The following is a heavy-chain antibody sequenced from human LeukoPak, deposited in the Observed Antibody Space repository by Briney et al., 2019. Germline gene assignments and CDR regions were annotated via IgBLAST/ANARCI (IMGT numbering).Heavy chain of an antibody. Sequence: ASVKVSCKASGYTFTGYYMHWVRQAPGQGLEWMGWINSISGGTNYPQKFQGRVTMTRDTSISTAYMEVSRLRSDDTAVYYCARGGSYFPPDYWGQGTLVTVSS. CDR1: GYTFTGYY. J-gene: IGHJ4*02. CDR3: ARGGSYFPPDY. V-gene: IGHV1-2*02. D-gene: IGHD1-26*01. CDR2: INSISGGT.